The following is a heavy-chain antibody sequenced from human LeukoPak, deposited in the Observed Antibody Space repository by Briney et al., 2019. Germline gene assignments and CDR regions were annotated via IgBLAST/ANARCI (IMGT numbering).Heavy chain of an antibody. Sequence: GGSLRLSCTASGRTFSRYDMHCVRQDKGQGLEWVSAISTAGDPYYLGSVKGRFTISRENAKNSFYLQMNSLRAGDTAVYYCAGQARPGSAEGAFDIWGQGTMVTVSS. CDR3: AGQARPGSAEGAFDI. CDR2: ISTAGDP. V-gene: IGHV3-13*05. D-gene: IGHD2-2*01. J-gene: IGHJ3*02. CDR1: GRTFSRYD.